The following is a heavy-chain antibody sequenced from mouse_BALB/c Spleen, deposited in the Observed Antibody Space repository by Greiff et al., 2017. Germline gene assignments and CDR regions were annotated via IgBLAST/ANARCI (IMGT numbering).Heavy chain of an antibody. D-gene: IGHD4-1*01. V-gene: IGHV14-3*02. CDR2: IDPANGNT. CDR1: GFNIKDTY. CDR3: ARLTGTSSAY. Sequence: EVKLVESGAELVKPGASVKLSCTASGFNIKDTYMHWVKQRPEQGLEWIGRIDPANGNTKYDPKFQGKATITADTSSNTAYLQLSSLTSEDTAVYYCARLTGTSSAYWGQGTLVTVSA. J-gene: IGHJ3*01.